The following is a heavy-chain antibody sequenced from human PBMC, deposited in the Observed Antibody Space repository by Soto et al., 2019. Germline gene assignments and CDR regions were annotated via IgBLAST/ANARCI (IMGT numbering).Heavy chain of an antibody. D-gene: IGHD3-22*01. J-gene: IGHJ4*02. V-gene: IGHV3-11*06. Sequence: QVQVVESGGGLVKPGGSLRLSCAASGFTFSDYYMSWIRQAPGKGLEWVSYISSSSGGSYTNYADSVKGRFTISRDSARNSLYLQMNSLRAEDTAVYYCVRNYDSGGYSSFDYWGQGTLVTVSS. CDR1: GFTFSDYY. CDR3: VRNYDSGGYSSFDY. CDR2: ISSSSGGSYT.